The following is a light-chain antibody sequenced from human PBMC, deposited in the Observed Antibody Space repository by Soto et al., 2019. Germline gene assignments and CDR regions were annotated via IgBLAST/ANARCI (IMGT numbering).Light chain of an antibody. Sequence: DIVLTQSPATLSLSPGERATLSCRASQSISSYLAWYQQKPGQAPRLLIYDASNRATGIPARFSGNGSGTEFTLTISSLEPEDAAVYYCQQRSNWPTFGQGTRLEIK. J-gene: IGKJ5*01. CDR3: QQRSNWPT. V-gene: IGKV3-11*01. CDR2: DAS. CDR1: QSISSY.